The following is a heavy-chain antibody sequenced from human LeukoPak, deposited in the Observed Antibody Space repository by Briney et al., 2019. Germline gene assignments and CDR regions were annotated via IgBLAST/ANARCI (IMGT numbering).Heavy chain of an antibody. Sequence: SWVRQAPGKGLEWIGYIYHSGSTYYNPSLKSRVTISVDRSKNQFSLKLSSVTAADTAVYYCASFRVATIDYWGQGTLVTVSS. V-gene: IGHV4-30-2*01. J-gene: IGHJ4*02. CDR3: ASFRVATIDY. D-gene: IGHD5-12*01. CDR2: IYHSGST.